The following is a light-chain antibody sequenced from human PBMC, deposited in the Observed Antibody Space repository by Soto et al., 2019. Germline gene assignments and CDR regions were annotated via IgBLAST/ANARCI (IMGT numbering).Light chain of an antibody. J-gene: IGLJ1*01. CDR1: SSDVGGYSY. CDR2: DVS. Sequence: LTQRSSVSGSHGQSIAISCTGTSSDVGGYSYVSWYQQQPGKAPKLVISDVSNRPSGVSDRFSGSKSGNTASLTISGLQTEDEADYYCASSTTSSPYGFGTGTRVTLL. V-gene: IGLV2-14*01. CDR3: ASSTTSSPYG.